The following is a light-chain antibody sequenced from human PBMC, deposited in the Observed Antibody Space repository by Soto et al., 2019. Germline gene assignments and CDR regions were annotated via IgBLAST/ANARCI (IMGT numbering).Light chain of an antibody. CDR1: KLGDKY. V-gene: IGLV3-1*01. J-gene: IGLJ2*01. CDR2: QDT. Sequence: SYELTQPPSMSVSPGQTATIACSGDKLGDKYVCWYQQKSGESPILVIYQDTKRPSGIPERFSGSNSGSTATLTISGTPSIDEADYYCQAWYGGTVVFGGGTKLTVL. CDR3: QAWYGGTVV.